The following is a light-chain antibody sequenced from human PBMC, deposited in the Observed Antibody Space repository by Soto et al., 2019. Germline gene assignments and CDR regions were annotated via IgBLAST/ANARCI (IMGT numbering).Light chain of an antibody. V-gene: IGLV2-23*02. Sequence: QSVLTQPASVSESPGQSITISCTGTSSDVGIYSLVSWYQQHPGKAPKLMIFEVSKRPSGVSNRFSGSKSGSTASLTISGLQAEDEADYYCCSYAGSSTWVVGGGTKLTVL. CDR3: CSYAGSSTWV. CDR1: SSDVGIYSL. CDR2: EVS. J-gene: IGLJ3*02.